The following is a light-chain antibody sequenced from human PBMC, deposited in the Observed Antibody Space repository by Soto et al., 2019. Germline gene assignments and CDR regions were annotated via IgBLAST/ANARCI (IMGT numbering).Light chain of an antibody. CDR2: GAS. CDR1: QSVSSN. CDR3: QQYNNWPPWT. V-gene: IGKV3-15*01. Sequence: EIVVTQSPATLSVSPGERATLSCRAGQSVSSNLAWYQQKPGQAPRLLIYGASTRATGIPARFSGSGSGTEFTLTISSLQSEDFAVYYCQQYNNWPPWTFGQGTKVEIK. J-gene: IGKJ1*01.